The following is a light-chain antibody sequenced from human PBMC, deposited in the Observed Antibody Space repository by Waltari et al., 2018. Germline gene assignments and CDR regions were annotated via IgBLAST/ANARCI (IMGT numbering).Light chain of an antibody. Sequence: SYELTQPPSLSVSPGQTASITCSGDKLGDKYAFWYQQKPGPSPALVIYQDTKRPSVIPERFSGSNSGNTATLTISGTQAMDEADYFCQAWDSSTAVFGGGTKLTVL. CDR1: KLGDKY. CDR3: QAWDSSTAV. V-gene: IGLV3-1*01. CDR2: QDT. J-gene: IGLJ2*01.